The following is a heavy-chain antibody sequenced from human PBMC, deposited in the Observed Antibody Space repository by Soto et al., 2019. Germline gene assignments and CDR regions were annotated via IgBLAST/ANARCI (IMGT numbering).Heavy chain of an antibody. V-gene: IGHV4-34*01. J-gene: IGHJ4*02. CDR1: GGSFSGYY. CDR3: AATTAAVYYFDY. D-gene: IGHD4-17*01. Sequence: SETMSLTCAVYGGSFSGYYWSWIRQPPGKGLEWIGEINHSGSTNYNPSLKSRVTISVDTSKNQFSLKLSSVTAADTAVYYCAATTAAVYYFDYWGQGTLVTVSS. CDR2: INHSGST.